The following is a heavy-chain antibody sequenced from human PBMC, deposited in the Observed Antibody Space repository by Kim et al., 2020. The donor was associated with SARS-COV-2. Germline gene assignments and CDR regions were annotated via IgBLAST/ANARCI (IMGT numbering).Heavy chain of an antibody. CDR2: IKSKTDGGTT. D-gene: IGHD3-10*01. CDR3: TTDPRITMVRGARGY. CDR1: GFTFSNAW. Sequence: GGSLRLSCAASGFTFSNAWMSWVRQAPGKGLEWVGRIKSKTDGGTTDYAAPVKGRFTISRDDSKNTLYLQMNSLKTEDTAVYYCTTDPRITMVRGARGYWGQGTLVTVSS. J-gene: IGHJ4*02. V-gene: IGHV3-15*01.